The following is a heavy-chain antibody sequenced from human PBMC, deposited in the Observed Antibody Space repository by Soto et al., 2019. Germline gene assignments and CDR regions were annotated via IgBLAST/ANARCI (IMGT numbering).Heavy chain of an antibody. Sequence: PGESRKISCKGSGYSFTNYWINWVRQMPGKGLEWMGRIDPDDSYTNYSPSFQGHVTISVDKSISTAYLQWSSLQASDTAIYYCARLPPPTYCSGSTCSGYWGQGTLVTVSS. J-gene: IGHJ4*02. CDR2: IDPDDSYT. CDR1: GYSFTNYW. CDR3: ARLPPPTYCSGSTCSGY. V-gene: IGHV5-10-1*01. D-gene: IGHD2-15*01.